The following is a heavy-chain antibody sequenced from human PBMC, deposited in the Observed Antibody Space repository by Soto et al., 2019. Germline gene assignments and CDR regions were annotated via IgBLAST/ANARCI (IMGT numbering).Heavy chain of an antibody. CDR2: ISAYKTNT. D-gene: IGHD1-26*01. J-gene: IGHJ4*01. Sequence: GASVKVSCKASGYTLPNFGLSWVRQAPGQGLEWMGCISAYKTNTNYAQKFQGRVTMTTDTSTSTAFMELRGLRSDDTAVYYCARENVGSYHRNFDYWGQGTLVTVSS. CDR3: ARENVGSYHRNFDY. CDR1: GYTLPNFG. V-gene: IGHV1-18*01.